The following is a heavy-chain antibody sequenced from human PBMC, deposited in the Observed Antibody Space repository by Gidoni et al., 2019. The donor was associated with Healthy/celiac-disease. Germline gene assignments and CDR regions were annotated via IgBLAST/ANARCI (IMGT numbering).Heavy chain of an antibody. CDR3: AAGDLQADFYYYYGMDV. CDR2: IVVGSGNT. CDR1: GFTFTSSA. V-gene: IGHV1-58*01. J-gene: IGHJ6*02. Sequence: QMQLVQSGPEVKKPGTSVKVSCKASGFTFTSSAVQWVRQARGQRLEWIGWIVVGSGNTNYAQKFQERVTITRDMSTSTAYMELSSLRSEDTAVYYCAAGDLQADFYYYYGMDVWGQGTTVTVSS.